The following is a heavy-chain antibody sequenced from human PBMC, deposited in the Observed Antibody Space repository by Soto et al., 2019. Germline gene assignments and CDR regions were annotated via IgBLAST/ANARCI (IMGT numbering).Heavy chain of an antibody. CDR2: IYPGDSET. V-gene: IGHV5-51*01. CDR1: GYSFTSFW. D-gene: IGHD1-26*01. J-gene: IGHJ4*02. CDR3: TRHSELAQHIDY. Sequence: PGESLKISCMTSGYSFTSFWIGWVRQMPGKGLEWMGNIYPGDSETRYSPSFQGHVTISADKSISTAYLQWSSLKAPDTAMYYCTRHSELAQHIDYWGQGTLVTVSS.